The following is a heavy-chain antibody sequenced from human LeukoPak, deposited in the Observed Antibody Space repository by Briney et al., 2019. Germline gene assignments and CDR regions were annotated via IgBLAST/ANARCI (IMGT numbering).Heavy chain of an antibody. J-gene: IGHJ1*01. Sequence: SSETLSLTCSVSGDSVSRSDSYWDWIRQPPGKVLEWIGTIYYSGRTYYSPSLKSRVTMSVDPSNNQFSLNLRSVTAADTAVYYCARRRYYDGSGYLEWGQGTLLSVSS. V-gene: IGHV4-39*01. CDR2: IYYSGRT. CDR1: GDSVSRSDSY. CDR3: ARRRYYDGSGYLE. D-gene: IGHD3-22*01.